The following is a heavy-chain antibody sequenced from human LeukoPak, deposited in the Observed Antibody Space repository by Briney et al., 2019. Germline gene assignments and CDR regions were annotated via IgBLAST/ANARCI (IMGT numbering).Heavy chain of an antibody. CDR3: VRERNDDYGGNSDAFDI. D-gene: IGHD4-23*01. Sequence: TSQTLSLTCTVSGGSISSGSYYWSWIRQPAGKGLEWIGRIYTSGSTNYNPSLKSRVTISVDTSKNQFSLKLSSVTAADTAVYYCVRERNDDYGGNSDAFDIWGQGTMVTVSS. J-gene: IGHJ3*02. CDR1: GGSISSGSYY. V-gene: IGHV4-61*02. CDR2: IYTSGST.